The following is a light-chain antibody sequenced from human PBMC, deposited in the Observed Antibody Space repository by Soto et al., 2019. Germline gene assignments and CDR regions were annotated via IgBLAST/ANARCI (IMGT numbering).Light chain of an antibody. Sequence: DIQLTQSPSFLSASVGDRVTITCRASQGISSYLAWYQQKPGKAPKLLIYAASTLQSGVPSRFSGSVSGTEFTLTISSLQPEDFATYYCQQLNIYPLTFGGGTKVEIK. V-gene: IGKV1-9*01. CDR2: AAS. CDR3: QQLNIYPLT. J-gene: IGKJ4*01. CDR1: QGISSY.